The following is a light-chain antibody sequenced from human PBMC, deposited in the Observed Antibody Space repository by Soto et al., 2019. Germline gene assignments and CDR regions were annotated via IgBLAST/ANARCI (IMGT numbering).Light chain of an antibody. CDR1: QSISTW. Sequence: DIQMTQSPSTLSASVGDRVTITCRASQSISTWLAWYPQKPGKAPKLLIYKASSSESGVPSRFSGSGSGTEFTLTINSLQSDDFATYYCQEYNSYSRGTFGQGTKVDIK. J-gene: IGKJ1*01. CDR2: KAS. V-gene: IGKV1-5*03. CDR3: QEYNSYSRGT.